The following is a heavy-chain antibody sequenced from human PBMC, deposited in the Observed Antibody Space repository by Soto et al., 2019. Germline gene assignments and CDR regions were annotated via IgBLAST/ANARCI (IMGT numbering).Heavy chain of an antibody. CDR3: ARTFHDYGDYEDYYYYYMDV. V-gene: IGHV3-33*01. J-gene: IGHJ6*03. D-gene: IGHD4-17*01. CDR2: IWYDGSNK. Sequence: GGSLRLSCAASGFTFSSYGMHWVRQAPGKGLEWVAVIWYDGSNKYYADSVKGRFTISRDNSKNTLYLQMNSLRAEDTAVYYCARTFHDYGDYEDYYYYYMDVWGKGTTVTVSS. CDR1: GFTFSSYG.